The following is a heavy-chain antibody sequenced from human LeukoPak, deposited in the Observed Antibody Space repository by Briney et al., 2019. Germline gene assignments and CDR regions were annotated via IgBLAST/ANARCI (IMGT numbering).Heavy chain of an antibody. D-gene: IGHD1-26*01. J-gene: IGHJ4*02. V-gene: IGHV3-74*01. CDR1: GFIFSSYW. CDR3: ARDTVIPYSQVGTTKD. CDR2: INSDGSST. Sequence: GGSLRLSGAASGFIFSSYWMHWVRQAPGKGLVWVSRINSDGSSTSYADSVKGRFTISRDNAKNTLYLQMNSLRAEDTAVYYCARDTVIPYSQVGTTKDWGQGTLVTVSS.